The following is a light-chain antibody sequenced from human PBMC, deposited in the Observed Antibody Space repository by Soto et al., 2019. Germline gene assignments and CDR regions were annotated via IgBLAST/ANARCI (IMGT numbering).Light chain of an antibody. V-gene: IGLV2-8*01. CDR2: EVN. J-gene: IGLJ2*01. CDR3: SSYTSTNYVI. Sequence: QSVLTQPPSASGSPGQSVTISCTGTSSDIGGYNSVSWYQQHPGKAPRLMIYEVNKRPSGVPDRFSGSKSGYTASLTVSGLQTEDEADYYCSSYTSTNYVIFGGGTKLTVL. CDR1: SSDIGGYNS.